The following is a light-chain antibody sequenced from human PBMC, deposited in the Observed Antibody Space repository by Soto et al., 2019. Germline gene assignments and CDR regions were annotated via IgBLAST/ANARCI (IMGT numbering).Light chain of an antibody. Sequence: EIVLTQSPATLSLSPGERATLSCRASQSVSSYLAWYQQKPGQAPRLLIYDASNRATGIPARFSGSGSGTDFTLTISSLEPEDFAVYYGQHRSNWPITFGQGTRLEIK. J-gene: IGKJ5*01. V-gene: IGKV3-11*01. CDR2: DAS. CDR3: QHRSNWPIT. CDR1: QSVSSY.